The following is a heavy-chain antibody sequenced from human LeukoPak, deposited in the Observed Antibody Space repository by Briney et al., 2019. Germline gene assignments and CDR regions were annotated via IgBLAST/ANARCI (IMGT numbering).Heavy chain of an antibody. V-gene: IGHV4-34*01. CDR2: INYGGST. CDR3: SRGFPPGSGSRGSHAFDV. CDR1: EMSFSAYY. J-gene: IGHJ3*01. Sequence: SETLSLTCAVSEMSFSAYYWNWIRQSPGKGLEWIGEINYGGSTKYTPSLEGRGTILIDTSKNQFSLKLTSVTAADTAVYYCSRGFPPGSGSRGSHAFDVWGQGTMVTVSS. D-gene: IGHD3-10*01.